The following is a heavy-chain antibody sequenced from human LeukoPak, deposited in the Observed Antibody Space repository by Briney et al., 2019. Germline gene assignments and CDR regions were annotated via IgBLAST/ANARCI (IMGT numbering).Heavy chain of an antibody. CDR2: INHSGST. V-gene: IGHV4-34*01. J-gene: IGHJ4*02. D-gene: IGHD3-10*01. Sequence: KPSETLSLTCAVYGGSFSGYYWSWIRQPPGKGLERIGEINHSGSTNYNPSLKSRVTISVDTSKNQFSLKLSSVTAADTAVYYCARGFRITMVRGDPLDYWGQGTLVTVSS. CDR1: GGSFSGYY. CDR3: ARGFRITMVRGDPLDY.